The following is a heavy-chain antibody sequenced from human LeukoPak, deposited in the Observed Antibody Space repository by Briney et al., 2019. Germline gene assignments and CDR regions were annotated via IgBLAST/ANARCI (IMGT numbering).Heavy chain of an antibody. CDR3: ARPYYYDSRIDP. J-gene: IGHJ5*02. V-gene: IGHV4-30-4*01. CDR2: TYYSGST. Sequence: SGTLSLTCTVSGGSISSGDYYWSWIRQPPGKGLEWIGYTYYSGSTYYNPSLKSRVTISVDTSKNQFSLRLSSVTAADTAVYYCARPYYYDSRIDPWGQGTLVTVSS. D-gene: IGHD3-22*01. CDR1: GGSISSGDYY.